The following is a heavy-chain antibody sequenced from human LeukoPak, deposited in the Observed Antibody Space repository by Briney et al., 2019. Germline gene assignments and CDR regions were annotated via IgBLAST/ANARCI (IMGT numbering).Heavy chain of an antibody. V-gene: IGHV4-31*03. CDR3: AREGYDSSYYYYLDY. J-gene: IGHJ4*02. CDR1: GGSISSGDYY. D-gene: IGHD3-22*01. CDR2: IYYSGGT. Sequence: SETLSLTCTVSGGSISSGDYYWSWIRQHPGKGLEWIGNIYYSGGTYYNPSLKSRVTISVDTSKSQSSLKLSSVTAADTAVYYCAREGYDSSYYYYLDYWGQGTLVTVSS.